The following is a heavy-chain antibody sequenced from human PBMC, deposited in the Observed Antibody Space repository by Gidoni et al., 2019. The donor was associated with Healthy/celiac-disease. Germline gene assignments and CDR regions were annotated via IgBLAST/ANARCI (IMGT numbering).Heavy chain of an antibody. V-gene: IGHV3-66*01. CDR1: GLTVSSNY. CDR3: ARRYYDSSGYPSFDY. Sequence: EVHLVESGGGLVQPGGSLRLSCAASGLTVSSNYMSWVRQAPGKGLGWVSVIYSGGSTYYADSVKGRFTISRDNSKNTLYLQMNSLRAEDTAVYYCARRYYDSSGYPSFDYWGQGTLVTVSS. CDR2: IYSGGST. D-gene: IGHD3-22*01. J-gene: IGHJ4*02.